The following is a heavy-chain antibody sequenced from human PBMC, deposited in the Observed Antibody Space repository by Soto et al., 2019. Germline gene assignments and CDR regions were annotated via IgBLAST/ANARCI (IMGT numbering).Heavy chain of an antibody. D-gene: IGHD5-12*01. Sequence: SETLSLTCAVYGGSFSGYYWSWIRQPPGKGLEWIGEINHSRSTNYNPSLKSRVTISVDTSKNQFSLKLSSVTAADTAVYYCARGNIVATTNFHYWGQGTRVTVAS. V-gene: IGHV4-34*01. CDR3: ARGNIVATTNFHY. CDR2: INHSRST. J-gene: IGHJ4*02. CDR1: GGSFSGYY.